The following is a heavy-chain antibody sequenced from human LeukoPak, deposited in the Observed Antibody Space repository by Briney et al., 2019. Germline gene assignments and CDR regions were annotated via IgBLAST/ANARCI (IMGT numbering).Heavy chain of an antibody. V-gene: IGHV4-61*08. CDR2: IFHSERP. Sequence: SETLSLTCTVSGGSISSGGYYWSWIRQHPGKGLEWIGYIFHSERPNYSPSLKSRVTISVDTSKNQFSLKLSSVTAADTAVYYCARRGASPLGAFDIWGQGTMVTVSS. CDR3: ARRGASPLGAFDI. J-gene: IGHJ3*02. D-gene: IGHD7-27*01. CDR1: GGSISSGGYY.